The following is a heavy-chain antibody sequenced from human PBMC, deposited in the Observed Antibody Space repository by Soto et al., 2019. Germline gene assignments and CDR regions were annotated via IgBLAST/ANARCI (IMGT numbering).Heavy chain of an antibody. J-gene: IGHJ4*02. CDR3: ARGDTAMVIDY. CDR2: INSDGGRT. V-gene: IGHV3-74*01. D-gene: IGHD5-18*01. CDR1: GFTFSNYW. Sequence: EVQLVESGGGLVQPGGSLRLSCAASGFTFSNYWMDWVRQAPGKGLVWVSRINSDGGRTSHADSVKGRFTISRDNAKNTLYLQMNSLRGEDTAVYYCARGDTAMVIDYWGQGTLVTVSS.